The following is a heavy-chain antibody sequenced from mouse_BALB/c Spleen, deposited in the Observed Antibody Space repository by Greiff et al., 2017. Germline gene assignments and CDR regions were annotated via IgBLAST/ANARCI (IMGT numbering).Heavy chain of an antibody. J-gene: IGHJ3*01. CDR3: NAWARYDKAY. V-gene: IGHV1-69*01. Sequence: VQLQQPGAELVMPGASVKMSCKASGYTFTDYWMHWVKQRPGQGLEWIGAIDTSDSYTSYNQKFKGKATLTVDESSSTAYMQLSSLTSEDSAVYYCNAWARYDKAYWGQGTLVTVSA. CDR2: IDTSDSYT. CDR1: GYTFTDYW. D-gene: IGHD2-14*01.